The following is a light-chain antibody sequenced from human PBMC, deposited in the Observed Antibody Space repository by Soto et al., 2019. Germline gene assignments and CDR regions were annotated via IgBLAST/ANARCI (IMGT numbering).Light chain of an antibody. Sequence: EILLTQSPVTLSLSPGERATLSCISIQSVSSSYLAWYQQKPGQAPGLLIYGASSRATGIPARFSGSGSGTEFTLTISSLQSEDFAVYYCQQYHQWPPITFGQGTRLE. J-gene: IGKJ5*01. CDR2: GAS. CDR3: QQYHQWPPIT. CDR1: QSVSSSY. V-gene: IGKV3-15*01.